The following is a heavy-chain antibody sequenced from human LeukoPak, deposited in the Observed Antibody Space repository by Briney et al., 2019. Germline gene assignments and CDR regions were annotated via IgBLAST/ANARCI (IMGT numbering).Heavy chain of an antibody. CDR2: IKQDGSEK. V-gene: IGHV3-7*01. D-gene: IGHD6-19*01. CDR1: AFTFSSYG. CDR3: ARRSYSSGWYYYYYYMDV. Sequence: GGSLRLSCAASAFTFSSYGMHWVRQAPGKGLEWVANIKQDGSEKYYVDSVKGRFTISRDNAKNSLYLQMNSLRAEDTAVYYCARRSYSSGWYYYYYYMDVWGKGTTVTVSS. J-gene: IGHJ6*03.